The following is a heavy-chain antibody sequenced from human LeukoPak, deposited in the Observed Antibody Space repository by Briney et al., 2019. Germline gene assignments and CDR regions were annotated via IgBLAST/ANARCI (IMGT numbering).Heavy chain of an antibody. Sequence: ASVKVSCKTSGYTFTDYYIHWVRQAPGQGLEWMGWVIPNSGGTKFAQRFQGRVTMTRDTSLSTAYMELGRLTSDDTAFYYCARDPYYSDTGGYTLDNWGQGTLVTVSS. J-gene: IGHJ4*02. CDR3: ARDPYYSDTGGYTLDN. CDR2: VIPNSGGT. D-gene: IGHD3-22*01. CDR1: GYTFTDYY. V-gene: IGHV1-2*02.